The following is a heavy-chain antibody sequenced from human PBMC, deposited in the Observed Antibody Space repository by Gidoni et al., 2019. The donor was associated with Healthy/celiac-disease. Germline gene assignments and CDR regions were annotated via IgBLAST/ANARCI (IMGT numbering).Heavy chain of an antibody. CDR3: AIGGSYPTPGWFDP. J-gene: IGHJ5*02. V-gene: IGHV4-31*03. CDR1: GGSLSSGGYY. CDR2: SYYSGST. Sequence: QVQLQESGPGLVKPSQTLSLTCTFSGGSLSSGGYYWSWIRQHPGKGLEWIGYSYYSGSTYYNPSLKSRVTISVDTSKNQFSLKLSSVTAADTAVYYCAIGGSYPTPGWFDPWGQGTLVTVSS. D-gene: IGHD1-26*01.